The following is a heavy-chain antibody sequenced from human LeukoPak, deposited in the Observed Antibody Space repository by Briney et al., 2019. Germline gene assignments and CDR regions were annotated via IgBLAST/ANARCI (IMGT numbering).Heavy chain of an antibody. CDR1: GGSFSGYY. J-gene: IGHJ4*02. CDR2: INHSGST. V-gene: IGHV4-34*01. Sequence: SETLSLTCAVYGGSFSGYYWSWIRQPPGKGLEWIGEINHSGSTNYNPSLKSRVTISVDTSKNQFSLKLSSVTAADTAVYYCARSQRRSRRWLGGDYWGQGTLVTVSS. D-gene: IGHD6-19*01. CDR3: ARSQRRSRRWLGGDY.